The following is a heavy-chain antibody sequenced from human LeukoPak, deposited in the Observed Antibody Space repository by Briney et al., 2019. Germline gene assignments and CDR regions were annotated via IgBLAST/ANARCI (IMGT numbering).Heavy chain of an antibody. Sequence: GESLKISCKGSGYSFPSYWIGWVRQMPGKCLEWMGIIYPGDSDTRYRPSFQGQVTISADKSISTAYLQWSSLKASDTAMYYCARRGRNPPQLRDRAFDIWRQGTMVTVSS. CDR1: GYSFPSYW. CDR2: IYPGDSDT. D-gene: IGHD4-23*01. J-gene: IGHJ3*02. CDR3: ARRGRNPPQLRDRAFDI. V-gene: IGHV5-51*01.